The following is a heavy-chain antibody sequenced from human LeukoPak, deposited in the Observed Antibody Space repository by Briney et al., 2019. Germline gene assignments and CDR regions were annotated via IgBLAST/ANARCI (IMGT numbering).Heavy chain of an antibody. Sequence: GGSLRLSCVASGFTFSRHAMSWVRQAPGKGLEWVSAISGSGGSTYYADSVKGRFTISRDNSKNTLYLQMNSLRAEDTAVYYCAKVGDSSGYYWHYFDYWGQGTLVTVSS. D-gene: IGHD3-22*01. CDR2: ISGSGGST. J-gene: IGHJ4*02. V-gene: IGHV3-23*01. CDR1: GFTFSRHA. CDR3: AKVGDSSGYYWHYFDY.